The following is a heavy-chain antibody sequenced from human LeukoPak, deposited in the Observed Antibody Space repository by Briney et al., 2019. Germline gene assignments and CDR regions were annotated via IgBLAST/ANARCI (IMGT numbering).Heavy chain of an antibody. J-gene: IGHJ4*02. CDR1: GATFSIYA. D-gene: IGHD2-2*01. Sequence: ASVKVSCKASGATFSIYAISWVRQAPGQGLEWMGGIIPIFGTANYAQKFQGRVTITAVESTSTAYMELSSLRSEDTAVYYCARNVVPAAMHYWGQGTLVTVSS. V-gene: IGHV1-69*13. CDR3: ARNVVPAAMHY. CDR2: IIPIFGTA.